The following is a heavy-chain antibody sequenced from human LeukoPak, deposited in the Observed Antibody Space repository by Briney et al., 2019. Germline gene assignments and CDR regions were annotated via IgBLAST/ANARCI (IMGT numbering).Heavy chain of an antibody. D-gene: IGHD5-24*01. V-gene: IGHV4-59*11. CDR3: ARDLGDGYNFDAFDI. CDR1: GFTLSNHW. J-gene: IGHJ3*02. CDR2: IYYSGST. Sequence: GSLRLSCAASGFTLSNHWMHWIRQPPGKGLEWIGYIYYSGSTNYNPSLKSRVTISVDTSKNQFSLKLSSVTAADTAVYYCARDLGDGYNFDAFDIWGQGTMVTVSS.